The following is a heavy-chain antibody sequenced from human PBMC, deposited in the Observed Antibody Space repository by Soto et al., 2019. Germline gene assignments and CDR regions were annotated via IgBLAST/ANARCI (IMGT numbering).Heavy chain of an antibody. J-gene: IGHJ4*02. V-gene: IGHV4-4*02. CDR3: AARDISRFY. Sequence: QVQLQESGPGLVKPSGTLSLTCAVSGVSISSHDWWTWVRQPPGKGLEWIGESHQSGNTNYNSYLESRVTISVDQSKNQFSLNLSSVTFADTAVYYCAARDISRFYWGQGTLVTVSS. CDR2: SHQSGNT. D-gene: IGHD6-13*01. CDR1: GVSISSHDW.